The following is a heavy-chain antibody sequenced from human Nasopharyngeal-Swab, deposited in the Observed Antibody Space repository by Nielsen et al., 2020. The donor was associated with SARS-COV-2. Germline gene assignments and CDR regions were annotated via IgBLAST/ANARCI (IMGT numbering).Heavy chain of an antibody. J-gene: IGHJ6*02. D-gene: IGHD5-18*01. CDR1: GYTFANYG. Sequence: ASVKVSCKASGYTFANYGIAWVRQAPGQGPEWMGWISGKNGNTNYAQKVQGRVTLTTDTSTNIAYMELRSLRSEDTAVYYCARDRGAAMAGRGWIGGVYYYGMDVWGQGTTVTVSS. CDR3: ARDRGAAMAGRGWIGGVYYYGMDV. V-gene: IGHV1-18*01. CDR2: ISGKNGNT.